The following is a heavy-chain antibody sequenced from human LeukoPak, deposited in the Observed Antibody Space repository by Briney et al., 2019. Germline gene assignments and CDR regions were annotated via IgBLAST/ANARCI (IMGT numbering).Heavy chain of an antibody. CDR3: ARVSSSVTHFDY. CDR2: IYTSGSI. D-gene: IGHD4-17*01. Sequence: SETLSLTCTVSGGSISNYYWAWIRQSAGRGLEWIGRIYTSGSISYNPSLKSRVTMSVNTSKNQFSLKLISVTAADRAVYYCARVSSSVTHFDYWGQGTLVTVSS. J-gene: IGHJ4*02. V-gene: IGHV4-4*07. CDR1: GGSISNYY.